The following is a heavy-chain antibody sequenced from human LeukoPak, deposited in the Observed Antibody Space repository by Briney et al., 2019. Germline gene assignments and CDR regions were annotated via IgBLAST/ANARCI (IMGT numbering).Heavy chain of an antibody. D-gene: IGHD2-2*01. J-gene: IGHJ4*02. Sequence: SETLSLTCTVSGGSISSGGYYWSWIRQHPGKGLEWIGYIYYSGSTYYNPSLNSRVTISVDTSKNQFSLKLSSVTAADTAVYYCARVITEYQLHYFDYWGQGTLVTVSS. V-gene: IGHV4-31*03. CDR1: GGSISSGGYY. CDR3: ARVITEYQLHYFDY. CDR2: IYYSGST.